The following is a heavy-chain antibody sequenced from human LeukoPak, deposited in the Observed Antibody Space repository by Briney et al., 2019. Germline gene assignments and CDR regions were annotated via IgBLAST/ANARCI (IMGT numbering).Heavy chain of an antibody. V-gene: IGHV3-30*18. CDR2: ISYDGSNK. CDR1: GFTFSSYG. J-gene: IGHJ3*02. Sequence: PGGSLRLSCAASGFTFSSYGMHWVRQAPGKGLEWVAVISYDGSNKYYADSVKGRFTISRDNSKNTLYLQMNSLRAEDTAVYYCAKDLGRGYSGYDYSDDAFDIWGQGTMVTVSS. D-gene: IGHD5-12*01. CDR3: AKDLGRGYSGYDYSDDAFDI.